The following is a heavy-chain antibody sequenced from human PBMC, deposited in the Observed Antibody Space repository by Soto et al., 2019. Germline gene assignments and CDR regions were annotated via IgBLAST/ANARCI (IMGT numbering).Heavy chain of an antibody. V-gene: IGHV3-30*14. CDR2: ISYDGSNK. D-gene: IGHD3-22*01. CDR3: VKGEYYYDSSGYYPFDY. CDR1: GFTFSSCA. Sequence: PGGSLRLSCAASGFTFSSCAMHWVRQAPGKGLEWVALISYDGSNKYYADSVKGRFTISRDNSKNTQYLQMSSLRADDTAVYYCVKGEYYYDSSGYYPFDYWGQGT. J-gene: IGHJ4*02.